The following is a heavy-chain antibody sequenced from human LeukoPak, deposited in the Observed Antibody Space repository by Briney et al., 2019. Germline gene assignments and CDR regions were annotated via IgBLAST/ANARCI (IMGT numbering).Heavy chain of an antibody. CDR3: ASLYDSSDHFDY. CDR2: INPNSGGT. V-gene: IGHV1-2*02. J-gene: IGHJ4*02. Sequence: ASVKVSCKASGCTFTGYYMHWVRQAPGQGLEWMGWINPNSGGTNYAQKFQGRVTMTRDTSISTAYMGLSRLRSDDTAVYYCASLYDSSDHFDYWGQGTLVTVSS. CDR1: GCTFTGYY. D-gene: IGHD3-22*01.